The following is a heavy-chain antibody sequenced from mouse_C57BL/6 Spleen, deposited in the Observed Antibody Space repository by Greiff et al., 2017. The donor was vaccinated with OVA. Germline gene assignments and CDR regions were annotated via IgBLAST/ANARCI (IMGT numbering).Heavy chain of an antibody. V-gene: IGHV1-81*01. CDR3: ARWGGITTVVAPYAMDY. CDR1: GYTFTSYG. J-gene: IGHJ4*01. D-gene: IGHD1-1*01. Sequence: VKLVESGAELARPGASVKLSCKASGYTFTSYGISWVKQRTGQGLEWIGEIYPRSGNTYYNEKFKGKATLTADKSSSTAYMELRSLTSEDSAVYFCARWGGITTVVAPYAMDYWGQGTSVTVSS. CDR2: IYPRSGNT.